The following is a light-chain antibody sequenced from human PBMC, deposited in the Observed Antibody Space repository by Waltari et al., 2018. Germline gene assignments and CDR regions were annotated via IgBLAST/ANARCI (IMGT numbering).Light chain of an antibody. CDR2: KAS. Sequence: DIQMTKSPSPLSASLGDRVTIPCRASQSISSWLAWYQQKPGKAPKLLIYKASSLESGVPSRFSGSGSGTEFTLTISSLQPDDFATYYCQQYDSYSTFGQGTKVEIK. J-gene: IGKJ1*01. V-gene: IGKV1-5*03. CDR1: QSISSW. CDR3: QQYDSYST.